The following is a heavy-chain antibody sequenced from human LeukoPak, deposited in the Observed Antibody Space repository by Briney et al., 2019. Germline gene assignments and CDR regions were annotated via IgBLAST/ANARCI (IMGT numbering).Heavy chain of an antibody. J-gene: IGHJ4*02. CDR1: GFTFDDYA. CDR3: AKDIRSVGDTMGDLDY. D-gene: IGHD1-26*01. Sequence: GRSLRLSCAASGFTFDDYAMHWVRQAPGKGLEWVSGISWNSGSIGYADSVKDRFTISRDNAKNSLYLQMNSLRLEDTALYYCAKDIRSVGDTMGDLDYWGQGTLVTVSS. V-gene: IGHV3-9*01. CDR2: ISWNSGSI.